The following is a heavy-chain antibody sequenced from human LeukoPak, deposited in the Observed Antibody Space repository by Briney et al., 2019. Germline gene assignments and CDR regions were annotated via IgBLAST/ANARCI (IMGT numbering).Heavy chain of an antibody. CDR2: INYSGST. Sequence: SETLSLTCTVSGGSISRSYWSWIRQPPGKGLEWIEYINYSGSTNYNPSLKSRVTISVDTSKNQFSLKLSSVTAADTAVYYCARAGAAAGNMGDWFDPWGQGTLVTVSS. V-gene: IGHV4-59*08. D-gene: IGHD6-13*01. J-gene: IGHJ5*02. CDR1: GGSISRSY. CDR3: ARAGAAAGNMGDWFDP.